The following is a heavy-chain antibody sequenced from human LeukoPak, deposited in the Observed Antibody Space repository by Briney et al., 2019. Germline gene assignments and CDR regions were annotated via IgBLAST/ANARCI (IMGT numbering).Heavy chain of an antibody. CDR1: GGTFSSYA. D-gene: IGHD3-10*01. CDR2: INPRGGST. J-gene: IGHJ3*01. V-gene: IGHV1-46*01. Sequence: GSSVKVSCKASGGTFSSYAISWVRQAPGQGLEWMGMINPRGGSTTTAQRFQGRVTMTRDTSTSTVYMDLSSLTSEDTAVYYCARGGSRLTSVALDFWGQGTTVIVPS. CDR3: ARGGSRLTSVALDF.